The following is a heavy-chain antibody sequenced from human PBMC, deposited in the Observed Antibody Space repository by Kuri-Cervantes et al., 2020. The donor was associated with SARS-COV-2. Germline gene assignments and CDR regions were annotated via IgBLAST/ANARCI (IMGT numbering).Heavy chain of an antibody. CDR2: ISSSSSTI. Sequence: GESLKISCAASGFTFSSYSMNWVRQAPGKGLEWVSYISSSSSTIYYADSVKGRFTISRDNAKNSLYLQMNSLGAEDTAVYYCARDNSAYYDFWSGYYNYFDYWGQGTLVTVSS. J-gene: IGHJ4*02. CDR3: ARDNSAYYDFWSGYYNYFDY. V-gene: IGHV3-48*04. D-gene: IGHD3-3*01. CDR1: GFTFSSYS.